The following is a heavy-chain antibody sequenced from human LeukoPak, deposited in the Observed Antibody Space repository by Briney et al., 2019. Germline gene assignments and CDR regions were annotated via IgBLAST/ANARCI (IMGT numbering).Heavy chain of an antibody. D-gene: IGHD6-19*01. CDR2: ISYDGSNK. Sequence: GGSLRLSCEASGFTFSSYAMHWVRQAPGKGLGWVAVISYDGSNKYYADSVKGRFTISRDNSKNTLYLQMNSLRAEDTAVYYCARDSSGWDYYFDYWGQGTLVTVSS. CDR1: GFTFSSYA. V-gene: IGHV3-30*04. CDR3: ARDSSGWDYYFDY. J-gene: IGHJ4*02.